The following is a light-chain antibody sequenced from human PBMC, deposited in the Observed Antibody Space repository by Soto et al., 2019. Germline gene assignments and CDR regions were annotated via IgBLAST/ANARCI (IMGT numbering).Light chain of an antibody. CDR1: QSVRDN. V-gene: IGKV3-15*01. J-gene: IGKJ1*01. CDR2: RAS. CDR3: QQYDNWPWT. Sequence: EILLTQSPGALAVSPGEVATLSCRASQSVRDNLAWYQQKPGQAPRLLIYRASIRATGIPARFSGSGSGTEFTLTISSLQSEDFAVYYCQQYDNWPWTFGQGTKVDIK.